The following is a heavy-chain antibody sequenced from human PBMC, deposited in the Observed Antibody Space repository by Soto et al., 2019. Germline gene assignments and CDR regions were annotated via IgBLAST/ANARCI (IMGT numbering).Heavy chain of an antibody. CDR3: ARSLGYCSGGSCYSHYYYYYGMDV. CDR2: IIPIFGTA. Sequence: QVQLVQSGAEVKKPGSSVKVSCKASGGTFSSYAISWVRQAPGQGLEWMGGIIPIFGTANYAQKFQGRVTITADESTSTAHMELSSLRSEDTAVYYCARSLGYCSGGSCYSHYYYYYGMDVWGQGTTVTVSS. CDR1: GGTFSSYA. J-gene: IGHJ6*02. V-gene: IGHV1-69*01. D-gene: IGHD2-15*01.